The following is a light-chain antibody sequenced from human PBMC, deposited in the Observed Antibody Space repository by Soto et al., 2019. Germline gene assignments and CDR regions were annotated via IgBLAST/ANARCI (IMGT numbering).Light chain of an antibody. J-gene: IGKJ2*01. CDR1: QTLSSR. CDR3: QQYNGFSYT. V-gene: IGKV1-5*03. Sequence: DIQMTQSPSTLSASVGDRVTITCRASQTLSSRLAWYQQKPGKAPKLLIYKASILESGVPSRFSGSGSGTEFTLTISSLQPDDFATYYCQQYNGFSYTFGQGTKLEIK. CDR2: KAS.